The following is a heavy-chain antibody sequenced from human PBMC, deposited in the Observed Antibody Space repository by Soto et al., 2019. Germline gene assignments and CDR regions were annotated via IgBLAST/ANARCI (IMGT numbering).Heavy chain of an antibody. Sequence: QITLKESGPTLVKPTQTLTLTCIFSGFSLITSGVGVGWIRQPPGKALEWLALIYWDDDKRYRLSLKSRLTIAKETSKHQVVLTMINMDPVDTATYYCAQFIEALFDYWGQGTLVTGSS. D-gene: IGHD6-13*01. V-gene: IGHV2-5*02. CDR1: GFSLITSGVG. CDR2: IYWDDDK. J-gene: IGHJ4*02. CDR3: AQFIEALFDY.